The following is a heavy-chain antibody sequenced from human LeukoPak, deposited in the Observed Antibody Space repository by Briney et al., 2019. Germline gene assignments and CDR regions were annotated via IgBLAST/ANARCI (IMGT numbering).Heavy chain of an antibody. V-gene: IGHV3-64D*06. CDR3: VAADYFYAMDV. J-gene: IGHJ6*02. Sequence: GESLKISCSASGFTFSSYAMHWVRQAPGKGLEYVSTISSNGGSTYYADSVKGRFTISRDNSKNTLYLQMSSLRAEDTAVFYCVAADYFYAMDVWGQGTTVTVSS. CDR2: ISSNGGST. CDR1: GFTFSSYA.